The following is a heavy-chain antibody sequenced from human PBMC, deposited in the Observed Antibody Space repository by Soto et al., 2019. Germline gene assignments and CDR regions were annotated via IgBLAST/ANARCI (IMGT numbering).Heavy chain of an antibody. D-gene: IGHD3-10*01. J-gene: IGHJ4*02. V-gene: IGHV3-23*01. CDR1: GFTFSSYA. CDR3: AKAGGYGSESFFLEY. CDR2: ISGSGGST. Sequence: GGSLRLSCAASGFTFSSYAMSWVRQAPGKGLEWVSGISGSGGSTYYADSVKSRFTISRDNSKNTLYLQMNSLRAEDTAVYYCAKAGGYGSESFFLEYWGQGTLVTVSS.